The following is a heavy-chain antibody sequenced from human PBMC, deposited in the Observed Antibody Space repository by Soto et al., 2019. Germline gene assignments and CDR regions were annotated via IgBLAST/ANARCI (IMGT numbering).Heavy chain of an antibody. CDR1: GFTFSSYA. J-gene: IGHJ6*02. CDR2: ISYDGSNK. Sequence: QVQLVESGGGVVQPGRSLRLSCAASGFTFSSYAMHWVRQAPGKGLEWVAVISYDGSNKYYADSVKGRFTISRDNSKNTLYLQMNSLRAEDTAVYYCAVPLPYDFRSGYYTDYYYYGMDVWGQGTTVTVSS. D-gene: IGHD3-3*01. CDR3: AVPLPYDFRSGYYTDYYYYGMDV. V-gene: IGHV3-30-3*01.